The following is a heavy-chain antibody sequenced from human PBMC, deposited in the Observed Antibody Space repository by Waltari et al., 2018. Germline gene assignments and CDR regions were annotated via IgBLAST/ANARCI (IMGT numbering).Heavy chain of an antibody. CDR1: GFTFSSSW. Sequence: EVQLVESGGGLVQPGGSLRLSCAASGFTFSSSWMHWVRQAPGKGLGWVSLINNDGNCRSYADSVEGRFTIPRDDARNTVYLKMHSLRVEDTAVYYCVRDTPVTRVDHWGQGTLVTVSS. CDR3: VRDTPVTRVDH. CDR2: INNDGNCR. V-gene: IGHV3-74*01. D-gene: IGHD4-17*01. J-gene: IGHJ4*02.